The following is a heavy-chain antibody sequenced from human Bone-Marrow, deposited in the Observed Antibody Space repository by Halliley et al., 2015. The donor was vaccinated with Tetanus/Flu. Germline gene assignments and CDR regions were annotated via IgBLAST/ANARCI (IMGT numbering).Heavy chain of an antibody. D-gene: IGHD2-15*01. CDR3: ARGGGPIFGSFDD. Sequence: SLRLSCAASGFSVSSNYMSWVRQAPGRGPEWIAVIYAGGSPYYADSVRGRFTISRDQSKNTLYLQMDSLRALDTAVYYCARGGGPIFGSFDDWGQGPRVPLPS. V-gene: IGHV3-53*01. J-gene: IGHJ4*02. CDR1: GFSVSSNY. CDR2: IYAGGSP.